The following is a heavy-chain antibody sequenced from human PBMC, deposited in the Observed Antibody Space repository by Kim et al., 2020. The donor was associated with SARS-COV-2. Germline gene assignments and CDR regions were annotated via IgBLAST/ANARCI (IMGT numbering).Heavy chain of an antibody. V-gene: IGHV4-34*01. D-gene: IGHD3-22*01. Sequence: SETLSLTCAVYGGSFSGYYWSWIRQPPGKGLEWIGEINHSGSTNYNPSLKSRVTISVDTSKNQFSLKLSSVTAADTAVYYCARGWKSGVITTLSDYWGQGTLVTVSS. CDR3: ARGWKSGVITTLSDY. CDR1: GGSFSGYY. J-gene: IGHJ4*02. CDR2: INHSGST.